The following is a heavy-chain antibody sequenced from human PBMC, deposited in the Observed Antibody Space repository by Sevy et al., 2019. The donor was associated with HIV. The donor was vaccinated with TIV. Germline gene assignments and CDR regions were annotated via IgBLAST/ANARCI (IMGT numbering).Heavy chain of an antibody. CDR3: ARGPPATTYYDYIWGSYRYAGIDY. J-gene: IGHJ4*02. CDR2: ISAYNGNT. CDR1: GYTFTSYG. Sequence: ASVKVSCKASGYTFTSYGISWVRQAPGQGLEWMGWISAYNGNTNYAQKLQGRVTMTTDTSTTKAYMELRSLRSDDTAVYYCARGPPATTYYDYIWGSYRYAGIDYWGQGTLVTVSS. V-gene: IGHV1-18*01. D-gene: IGHD3-16*02.